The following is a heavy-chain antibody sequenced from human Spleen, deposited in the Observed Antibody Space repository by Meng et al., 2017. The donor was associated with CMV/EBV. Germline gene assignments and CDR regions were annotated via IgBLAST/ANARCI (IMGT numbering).Heavy chain of an antibody. J-gene: IGHJ4*02. Sequence: GESLKISCAASGFTFSSYAMSWVRQAPGKELEWVSAISGSGGSTYYADSVKGRFTISRDNSKNTLYLQMNSLRAEDTAVYYCAKTLDMIVVVGILDYWGQGTLVTVSS. CDR3: AKTLDMIVVVGILDY. V-gene: IGHV3-23*01. CDR1: GFTFSSYA. D-gene: IGHD3-22*01. CDR2: ISGSGGST.